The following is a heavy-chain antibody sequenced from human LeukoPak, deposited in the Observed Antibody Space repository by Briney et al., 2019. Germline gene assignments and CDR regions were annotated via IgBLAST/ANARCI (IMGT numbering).Heavy chain of an antibody. D-gene: IGHD2-2*01. CDR1: GFTVSSNY. Sequence: GGSLRLSCAASGFTVSSNYMSWVRQAPGKGLEWVSVIYSGGSTYYADSVKGRFTISRDNSKNTLYLQMNSLRAEDTAVYYCARVIRDIVVVPAAHYYYCGMDVWGQGTTVTVSS. CDR2: IYSGGST. J-gene: IGHJ6*02. V-gene: IGHV3-53*01. CDR3: ARVIRDIVVVPAAHYYYCGMDV.